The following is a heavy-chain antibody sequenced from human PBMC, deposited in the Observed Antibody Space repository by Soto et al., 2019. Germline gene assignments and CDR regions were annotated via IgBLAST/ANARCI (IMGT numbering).Heavy chain of an antibody. J-gene: IGHJ4*02. CDR3: ATFLYSSGWFLFDY. CDR2: FDPEDGET. V-gene: IGHV1-24*01. D-gene: IGHD6-19*01. CDR1: GYTLTELS. Sequence: GASVKVSCKFSGYTLTELSMYWARQAPGKGLEWMGGFDPEDGETIYAQKFQGRVTMTEDTSTDTAYMELSSLRSEDTAVYYCATFLYSSGWFLFDYWGQGTLVTVSS.